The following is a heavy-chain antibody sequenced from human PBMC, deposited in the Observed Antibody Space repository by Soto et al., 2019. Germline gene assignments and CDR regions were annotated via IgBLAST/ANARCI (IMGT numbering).Heavy chain of an antibody. Sequence: QVQLVESGGGVVQPGRSLRLSCAASGFTFSSYGMHWVRQAPGKGLEWVAVISYDGSNKYYADSVKGRITISRDNSKNTLYLQMNSLRAEDTAVYYCATDPLPYSGSYWGQGTLVTVSS. CDR3: ATDPLPYSGSY. CDR2: ISYDGSNK. CDR1: GFTFSSYG. J-gene: IGHJ4*02. D-gene: IGHD1-26*01. V-gene: IGHV3-30*03.